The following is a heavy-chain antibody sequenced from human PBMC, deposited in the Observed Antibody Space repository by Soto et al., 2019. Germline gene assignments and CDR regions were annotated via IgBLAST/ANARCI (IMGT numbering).Heavy chain of an antibody. CDR1: CGSISSGGYY. Sequence: PSEPLSRTCTFSCGSISSGGYYFSSIGLHPGKWLEWIGYIYYSGSTYYNPSLKSRVTISVDTSKNQFSLKLSSVTAADTAVYYCAREGDYYGSGTTDAFDIWGQGTMVTVS. CDR2: IYYSGST. D-gene: IGHD3-10*01. V-gene: IGHV4-31*03. CDR3: AREGDYYGSGTTDAFDI. J-gene: IGHJ3*02.